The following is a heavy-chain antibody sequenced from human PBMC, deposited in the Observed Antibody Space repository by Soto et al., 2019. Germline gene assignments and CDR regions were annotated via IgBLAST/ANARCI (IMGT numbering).Heavy chain of an antibody. CDR1: GGSISSGGYY. CDR2: IYYSGST. Sequence: QVQLQESGPGLVKPSQTLSLTCTVSGGSISSGGYYWSWIRQHPGKGLEWIGYIYYSGSTYYNPSLKSRVTISVDTSKNQFSLKLSSVTAADTAVYYCARERAARGLVWSPEYYYYYGMDVWGQGTTVTVSS. J-gene: IGHJ6*02. V-gene: IGHV4-31*03. D-gene: IGHD6-6*01. CDR3: ARERAARGLVWSPEYYYYYGMDV.